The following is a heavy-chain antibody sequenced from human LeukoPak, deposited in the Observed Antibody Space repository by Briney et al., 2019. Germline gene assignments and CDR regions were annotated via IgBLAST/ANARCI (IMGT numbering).Heavy chain of an antibody. V-gene: IGHV1-46*01. CDR2: INPSGGST. D-gene: IGHD3-10*01. CDR3: ARDSGERGSGSYLIAY. CDR1: GYTFTSYY. J-gene: IGHJ4*02. Sequence: ASVKVSCKASGYTFTSYYMHWVRQAPGQGLEWMGIINPSGGSTSYAQKFQGGVTMTRDMSTSTVYMELSRLRSDDTAVYYCARDSGERGSGSYLIAYWGQGTLVTVSS.